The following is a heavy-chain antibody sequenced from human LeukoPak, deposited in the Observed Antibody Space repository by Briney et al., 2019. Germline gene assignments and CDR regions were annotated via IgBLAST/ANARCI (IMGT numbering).Heavy chain of an antibody. Sequence: ASVKVSCKASGYTFTGYYMHWVRQASGQGLEWMGRINPNSGGTNYAQKFQGRVTMTRDTSISTAYMELSRLRSDDTAVYYCARDGAYSGYDGYYYYMDVWGKGTTVTVSS. CDR3: ARDGAYSGYDGYYYYMDV. CDR1: GYTFTGYY. V-gene: IGHV1-2*06. CDR2: INPNSGGT. D-gene: IGHD5-12*01. J-gene: IGHJ6*03.